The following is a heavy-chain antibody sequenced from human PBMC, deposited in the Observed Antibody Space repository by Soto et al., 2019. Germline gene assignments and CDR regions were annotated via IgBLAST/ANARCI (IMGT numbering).Heavy chain of an antibody. J-gene: IGHJ2*01. Sequence: QVQLVESGGGGVQPGRSLRLSCAASGFTFSSYAMHWVRHAPGKGLLGVVVISYDGSNKYYADFVKGRFTLSRDNSNKRLYLLMKRLSAQATAVYYCVSDPLLVTVMLLWYFDLSRRGTLVTVSS. V-gene: IGHV3-30-3*01. D-gene: IGHD5-18*01. CDR1: GFTFSSYA. CDR3: VSDPLLVTVMLLWYFDL. CDR2: ISYDGSNK.